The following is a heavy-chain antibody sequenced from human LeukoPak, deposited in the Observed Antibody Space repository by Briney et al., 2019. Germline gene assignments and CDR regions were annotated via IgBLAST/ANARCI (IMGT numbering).Heavy chain of an antibody. CDR2: IYYSGNT. CDR3: ARVQGQSDWAYYYYYYMDV. Sequence: SETLSLTCTVSGGSISSSSYYWSWIRQPPGKGLEWIGYIYYSGNTNYNPSLKSRVTISVDTSKNQFSLKLSSVTAADTAVYYCARVQGQSDWAYYYYYYMDVWGKGTTVTVSS. CDR1: GGSISSSSYY. D-gene: IGHD2-21*02. V-gene: IGHV4-61*01. J-gene: IGHJ6*03.